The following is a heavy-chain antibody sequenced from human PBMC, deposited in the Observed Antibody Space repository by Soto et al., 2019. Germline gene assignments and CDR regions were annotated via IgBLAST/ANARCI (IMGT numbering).Heavy chain of an antibody. CDR1: GFTFSIYG. V-gene: IGHV3-23*01. J-gene: IGHJ5*01. CDR2: SSATGAGT. CDR3: AKDRRAGGNSGFYFDF. Sequence: EVQLLESGGGLVQPGGSLRLSCAASGFTFSIYGMTWVRQAPGKGLEWVAFSSATGAGTYYAAPVKGRFTVSRDNSKNTMSLQMTSLSADDPVVYYCAKDRRAGGNSGFYFDFWGQGDLVIVSS. D-gene: IGHD1-7*01.